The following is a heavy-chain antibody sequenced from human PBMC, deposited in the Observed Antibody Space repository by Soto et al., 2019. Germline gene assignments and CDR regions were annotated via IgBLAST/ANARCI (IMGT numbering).Heavy chain of an antibody. D-gene: IGHD3-22*01. CDR2: ISFDGSKK. Sequence: XGSLRLSCEGSGFTSSSYVMHWVRQAPGKGLEWVALISFDGSKKNYADSVKGRFTISRDNSKNMMYLQMNSLRPEDTAVYYCARGVSYYYGSSGYSPDYWGQGTLVTVSS. CDR3: ARGVSYYYGSSGYSPDY. V-gene: IGHV3-30-3*01. J-gene: IGHJ4*02. CDR1: GFTSSSYV.